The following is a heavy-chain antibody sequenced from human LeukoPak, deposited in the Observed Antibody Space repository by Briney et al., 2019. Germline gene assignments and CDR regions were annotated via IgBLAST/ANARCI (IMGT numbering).Heavy chain of an antibody. D-gene: IGHD6-19*01. CDR3: ARDGRLSGWYEDDYYYYMDV. CDR1: GGSISSYY. Sequence: SETLSLTCTVSGGSISSYYWSWIRQPAGKGLESIGRIYTSGSTNYNPSLKSRGTMSVDTSKNQFSLKLSSVTAADTAVYYCARDGRLSGWYEDDYYYYMDVWGKGTTVTVSS. CDR2: IYTSGST. J-gene: IGHJ6*03. V-gene: IGHV4-4*07.